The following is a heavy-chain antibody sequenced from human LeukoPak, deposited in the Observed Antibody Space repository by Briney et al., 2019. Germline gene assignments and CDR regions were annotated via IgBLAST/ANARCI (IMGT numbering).Heavy chain of an antibody. CDR2: ISYDGTNK. J-gene: IGHJ4*02. Sequence: GGSPRLSCAASGFTFSSYAIHWARQAPGKGLEWVAIISYDGTNKYYADSVRGRFTISRDNSKNTLYLQMNSLRAEDTAVYYCARDFGWLSGFDNWGQGYLITVSS. D-gene: IGHD3-9*01. V-gene: IGHV3-30-3*01. CDR1: GFTFSSYA. CDR3: ARDFGWLSGFDN.